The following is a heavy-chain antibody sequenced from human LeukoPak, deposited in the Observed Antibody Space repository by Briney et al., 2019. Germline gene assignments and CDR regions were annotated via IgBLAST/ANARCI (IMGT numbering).Heavy chain of an antibody. Sequence: ASVKVSCKASGYTFTSYYINWVRQATGQGLEWMGWMNPNSGNTGYAQKFQGRVTMTRNTSISTAYMELSSLRSEDTAVYYCARGIPQSSGNWFDPWGQGTLVTVSS. D-gene: IGHD3-10*01. V-gene: IGHV1-8*01. CDR1: GYTFTSYY. J-gene: IGHJ5*02. CDR3: ARGIPQSSGNWFDP. CDR2: MNPNSGNT.